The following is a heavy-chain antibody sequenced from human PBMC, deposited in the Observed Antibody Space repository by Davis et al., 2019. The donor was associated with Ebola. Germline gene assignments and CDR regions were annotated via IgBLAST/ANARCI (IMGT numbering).Heavy chain of an antibody. CDR3: ARTMIVVAGMDV. CDR1: GGSICSGVYL. CDR2: TYCSGST. J-gene: IGHJ6*02. D-gene: IGHD3-22*01. V-gene: IGHV4-39*01. Sequence: SETLPLTCSISGGSICSGVYLWGWIRQPPGKGLEWIGSTYCSGSTYSNPSLMSRLTISVDTSKNQFSLKLSSVTAADTAVYYCARTMIVVAGMDVWGQGTTVTVSS.